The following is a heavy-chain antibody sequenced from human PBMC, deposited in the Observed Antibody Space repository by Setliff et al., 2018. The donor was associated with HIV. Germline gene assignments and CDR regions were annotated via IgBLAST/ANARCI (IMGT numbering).Heavy chain of an antibody. D-gene: IGHD6-19*01. Sequence: ASVKVSCKASGYSFARYGLSWVRQAPGQGLEWMGWISGFNGNTKYAQSFQDRVTMTTDTSTSTVYMELRSLRSDDTAVYYCGRVPYRSAWFSGGHNPFDDWGQGTMVTVSS. CDR2: ISGFNGNT. CDR1: GYSFARYG. J-gene: IGHJ3*01. CDR3: GRVPYRSAWFSGGHNPFDD. V-gene: IGHV1-18*01.